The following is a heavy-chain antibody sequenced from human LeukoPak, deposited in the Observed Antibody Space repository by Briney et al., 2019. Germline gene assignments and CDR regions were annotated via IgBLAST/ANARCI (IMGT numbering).Heavy chain of an antibody. J-gene: IGHJ6*03. CDR3: ARSAAAEFSYYSYYLDV. CDR2: INSDGSST. CDR1: GFTFSSYS. V-gene: IGHV3-74*01. Sequence: SGGSLRLSCAASGFTFSSYSMNWVRQAPGKGLVWVSRINSDGSSTTYADSVKGRFTISRDNAKNTLYLQMNSLRAEDTAVYYCARSAAAEFSYYSYYLDVWGKGTTVTIFS. D-gene: IGHD6-13*01.